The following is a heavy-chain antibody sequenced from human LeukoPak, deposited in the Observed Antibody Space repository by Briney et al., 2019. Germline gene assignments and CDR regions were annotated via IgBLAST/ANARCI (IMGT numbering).Heavy chain of an antibody. CDR1: GGSISSSSYY. CDR3: ARDDFWSGYPGPD. V-gene: IGHV4-39*01. Sequence: SETLFLTCTVSGGSISSSSYYWGWIRQPPGKGLEWIGSIYYSGSTYYNPSLKSRVTISVDTSKNQFSLKLSSVTAADTAVYYCARDDFWSGYPGPDWGQGTLVTVSS. CDR2: IYYSGST. D-gene: IGHD3-3*01. J-gene: IGHJ4*02.